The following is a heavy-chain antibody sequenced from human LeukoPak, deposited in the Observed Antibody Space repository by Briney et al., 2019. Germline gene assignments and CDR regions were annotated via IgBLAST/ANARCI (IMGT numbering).Heavy chain of an antibody. D-gene: IGHD6-13*01. CDR1: GYSFSSYW. J-gene: IGHJ4*02. CDR3: ARLDSSSWYV. CDR2: IYPGDSDT. Sequence: GESLKISCQGSGYSFSSYWISWVRQMPGKGLEWMGIIYPGDSDTRYSPSFQGQVTISADKSISTAYLQWSSLKASDTAMYYCARLDSSSWYVWGQGTLVTVSS. V-gene: IGHV5-51*01.